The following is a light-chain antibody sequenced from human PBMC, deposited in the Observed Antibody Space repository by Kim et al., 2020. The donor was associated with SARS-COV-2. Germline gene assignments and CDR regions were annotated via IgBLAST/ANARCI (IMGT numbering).Light chain of an antibody. V-gene: IGKV1-5*01. Sequence: AAVGDRVTITCRASQSISSWLAWYQQKPGKAPKLLIYDASSLESGVPSRFSGSGSGTEFTLTTSSLQPDDFATYYCQQYNSYLLTFGGGTKVDIK. CDR1: QSISSW. CDR3: QQYNSYLLT. CDR2: DAS. J-gene: IGKJ4*01.